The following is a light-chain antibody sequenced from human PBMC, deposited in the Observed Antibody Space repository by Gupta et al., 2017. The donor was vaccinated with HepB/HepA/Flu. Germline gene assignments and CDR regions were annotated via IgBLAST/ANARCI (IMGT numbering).Light chain of an antibody. CDR2: DVS. J-gene: IGKJ2*01. CDR3: QQDEDLPNT. V-gene: IGKV1-33*01. Sequence: DIQMTQSPSSLSASVGDRVTITCRASQDIRNYLNWYQQKPGKAPKVLIYDVSNLERRVPSRFSGSGSGTDFSLTIDSLQPEDIATYFCQQDEDLPNTFGQGTKLEI. CDR1: QDIRNY.